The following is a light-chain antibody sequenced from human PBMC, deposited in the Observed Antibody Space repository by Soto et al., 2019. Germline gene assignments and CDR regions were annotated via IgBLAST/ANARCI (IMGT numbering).Light chain of an antibody. CDR1: QSISNY. V-gene: IGKV1-39*01. CDR3: QQSYSTPPS. CDR2: AAS. J-gene: IGKJ5*01. Sequence: DIQMTQSPSSLSASVGDRVTITCRASQSISNYLNWYQQKPGKAPKLLIYAASSLQSGVPSRFNGSGSGTDFTLTISSLQPEDFATYHCQQSYSTPPSFGQGTRLDIK.